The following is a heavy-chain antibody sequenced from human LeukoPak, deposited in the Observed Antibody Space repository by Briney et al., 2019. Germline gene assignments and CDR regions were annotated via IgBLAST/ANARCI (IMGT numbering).Heavy chain of an antibody. D-gene: IGHD3-3*01. J-gene: IGHJ6*02. V-gene: IGHV3-48*03. Sequence: PGGSLRPSCAASGFTFSSYEMNWVRQAPGKGLEWVSYISSSGSTIYYADSVKGRFTISRDNAKNSLYLQMNSLRAEDTAVYYCARGDRHYDFWCGSTCGMDVWGQGTTVTVSS. CDR1: GFTFSSYE. CDR3: ARGDRHYDFWCGSTCGMDV. CDR2: ISSSGSTI.